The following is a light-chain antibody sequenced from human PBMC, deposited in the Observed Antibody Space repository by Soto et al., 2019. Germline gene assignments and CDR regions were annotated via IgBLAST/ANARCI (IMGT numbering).Light chain of an antibody. Sequence: QSVLTQPRSVSVSPGQSVTISCTGTNSDVGGYNYVSWYQQYPGKAPKLMISGVSERPSGVPDRFSGSKSGNTASLTISGLQAEDEADYYCCSYVDTDTWVFGGGTK. CDR2: GVS. CDR1: NSDVGGYNY. J-gene: IGLJ3*02. V-gene: IGLV2-11*01. CDR3: CSYVDTDTWV.